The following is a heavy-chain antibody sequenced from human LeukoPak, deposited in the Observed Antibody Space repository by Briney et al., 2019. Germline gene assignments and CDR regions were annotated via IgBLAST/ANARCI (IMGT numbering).Heavy chain of an antibody. J-gene: IGHJ6*03. Sequence: GGSLRLSCAASGFTFSGSAMHSVRQASGKGLEWVGRIRSKANSYATAYAASVKGRFTISRDDSKNTAYLQMNTLKTEDTAVYYCTRRKVDMDVWGKGTTVTVSS. CDR2: IRSKANSYAT. V-gene: IGHV3-73*01. CDR3: TRRKVDMDV. CDR1: GFTFSGSA.